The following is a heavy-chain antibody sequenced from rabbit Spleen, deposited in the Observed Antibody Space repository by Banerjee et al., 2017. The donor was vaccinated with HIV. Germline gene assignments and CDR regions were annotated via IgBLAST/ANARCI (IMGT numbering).Heavy chain of an antibody. J-gene: IGHJ2*01. D-gene: IGHD4-1*01. Sequence: QSLEESGGDRVKPGASLTLTCTASGVSFSSNYYMCWVRQAPGKGLEWIACIDTGSSDFTYFASWAKVRFTCSKTSSTTVTLQMTSLTAADTATYFCARWWHNSVAGLDSWGPGTLVTVS. CDR3: ARWWHNSVAGLDS. CDR1: GVSFSSNYY. V-gene: IGHV1S40*01. CDR2: IDTGSSDFT.